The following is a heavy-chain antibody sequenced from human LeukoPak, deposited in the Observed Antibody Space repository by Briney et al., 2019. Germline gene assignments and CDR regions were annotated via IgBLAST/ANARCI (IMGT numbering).Heavy chain of an antibody. V-gene: IGHV4-4*07. Sequence: NPSETLSLTCTVSGGSISSYYWSWIRQPAGKGLEWIGRIYTSGSTNYNPSLKSRVTMSVDTSKNQFSLKLSSVTAADTAVYYCARSTKAAYYYYYYMDVWGKGTTVTVSS. J-gene: IGHJ6*03. CDR2: IYTSGST. D-gene: IGHD2-15*01. CDR3: ARSTKAAYYYYYYMDV. CDR1: GGSISSYY.